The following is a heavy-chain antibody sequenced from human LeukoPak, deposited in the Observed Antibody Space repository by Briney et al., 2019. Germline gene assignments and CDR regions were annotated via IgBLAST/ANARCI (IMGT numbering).Heavy chain of an antibody. CDR2: LSRHSDYV. J-gene: IGHJ3*02. D-gene: IGHD3-10*01. CDR1: GFTFSSYG. Sequence: GGSLRLSCAASGFTFSSYGMHWVRQAPGKGLEWLSALSRHSDYVYYADSVRGRFTISRDNAKNSLYLQMNSLRVDDTAVYFCARDLSFGAPVAFDIWGQGTMLTVSS. V-gene: IGHV3-21*01. CDR3: ARDLSFGAPVAFDI.